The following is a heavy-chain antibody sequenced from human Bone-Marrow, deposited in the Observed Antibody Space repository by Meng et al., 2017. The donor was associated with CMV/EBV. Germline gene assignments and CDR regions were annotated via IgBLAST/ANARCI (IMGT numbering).Heavy chain of an antibody. CDR2: IYSGGST. CDR1: GFTVSSNY. V-gene: IGHV3-53*01. J-gene: IGHJ3*02. D-gene: IGHD2-2*01. Sequence: GESLKISCAASGFTVSSNYMSWVRQAPGKGLEWVSVIYSGGSTYYADSVKGRFTISRDNSKNTLYLQMNSLRAEDTAVYYCARYCSSTSCFNDAFDIWGQGPRVTGSS. CDR3: ARYCSSTSCFNDAFDI.